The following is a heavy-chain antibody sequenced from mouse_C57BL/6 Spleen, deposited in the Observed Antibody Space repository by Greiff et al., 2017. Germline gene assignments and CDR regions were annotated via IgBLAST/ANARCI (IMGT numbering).Heavy chain of an antibody. CDR2: ILPGSGST. CDR3: ARSVPKLGAWFAY. V-gene: IGHV1-9*01. CDR1: GYTFTGYW. J-gene: IGHJ3*01. D-gene: IGHD4-1*01. Sequence: VQLQQSGAELMKPGASVKLSCKATGYTFTGYWIEWVKQRPGHGLEWIGEILPGSGSTNYNEKFKGKATFTADTSSNTAYMQLSSLTTEDSASYYCARSVPKLGAWFAYWGQGTLVTVSA.